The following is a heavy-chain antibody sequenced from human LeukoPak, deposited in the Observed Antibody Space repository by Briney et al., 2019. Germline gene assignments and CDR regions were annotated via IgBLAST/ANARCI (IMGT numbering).Heavy chain of an antibody. D-gene: IGHD3-10*01. CDR3: AGDMVRGVILRRVLEY. CDR1: GYTVTGYH. CDR2: INPNSGGT. V-gene: IGHV1-2*02. Sequence: AASVKVSCKASGYTVTGYHMHWVRQPPGQGLEWMGWINPNSGGTNYAQKFQGRVTMTRDTSINTAYMELSRLRSDDTAVYDCAGDMVRGVILRRVLEYWGQGTLVTVSS. J-gene: IGHJ4*02.